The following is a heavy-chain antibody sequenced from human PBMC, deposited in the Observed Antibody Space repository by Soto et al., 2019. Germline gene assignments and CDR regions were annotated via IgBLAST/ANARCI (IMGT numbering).Heavy chain of an antibody. J-gene: IGHJ6*02. Sequence: SVKVSCKASGGTFSSYAISWVRQAPGQGLEWMGGIIPIFGTANYAQKFQGRVTITADESTSTAYMELSSLRSEDTAVYYCAGGGVPGITIPADYYYGMDVWGQGTTVTVSS. CDR3: AGGGVPGITIPADYYYGMDV. V-gene: IGHV1-69*13. CDR2: IIPIFGTA. CDR1: GGTFSSYA. D-gene: IGHD3-9*01.